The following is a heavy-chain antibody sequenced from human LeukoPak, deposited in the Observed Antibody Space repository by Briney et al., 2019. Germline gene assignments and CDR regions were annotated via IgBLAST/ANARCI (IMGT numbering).Heavy chain of an antibody. CDR3: ARGAYGGEAGMDV. Sequence: GGSLRLSCAASGFTVSSIYMSWVRQAPGKGLEWVSVICSGGSTYYPDSVKGRFTNSRDNSKNKLYLQMNSLRAEDTAVYYCARGAYGGEAGMDVWGQGTTVTVSS. V-gene: IGHV3-66*01. J-gene: IGHJ6*02. CDR1: GFTVSSIY. CDR2: ICSGGST. D-gene: IGHD4-23*01.